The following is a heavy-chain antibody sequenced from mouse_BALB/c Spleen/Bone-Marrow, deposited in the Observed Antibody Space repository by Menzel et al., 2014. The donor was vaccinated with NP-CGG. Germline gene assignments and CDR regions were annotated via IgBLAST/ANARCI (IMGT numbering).Heavy chain of an antibody. J-gene: IGHJ1*01. CDR2: INPDSSTI. D-gene: IGHD1-1*01. CDR1: GFDFSRFW. V-gene: IGHV4-1*02. Sequence: VQLQQSEGGLVQPGGSLKVSCAASGFDFSRFWMSWVRQAPGKGLEWIGEINPDSSTINYTPSLKDKFIISRDSAKNTLYLQMSKVRSEDTALYYCARRYGSSYRYWYFDVWGAGTTVTVSS. CDR3: ARRYGSSYRYWYFDV.